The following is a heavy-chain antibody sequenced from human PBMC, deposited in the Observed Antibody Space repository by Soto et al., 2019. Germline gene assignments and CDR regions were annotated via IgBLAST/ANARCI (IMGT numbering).Heavy chain of an antibody. Sequence: PSETLSLTCTVSGGSMTNYYWSWIRQPPGKTLEWIGYIFYTGSTNYNPSLNSRVTLSVDTSKNQFSLKLYSVTAADTALYYCARHGGGGSGWYDYRGQGTLVTVSS. CDR3: ARHGGGGSGWYDY. CDR2: IFYTGST. J-gene: IGHJ4*02. CDR1: GGSMTNYY. V-gene: IGHV4-59*08. D-gene: IGHD6-13*01.